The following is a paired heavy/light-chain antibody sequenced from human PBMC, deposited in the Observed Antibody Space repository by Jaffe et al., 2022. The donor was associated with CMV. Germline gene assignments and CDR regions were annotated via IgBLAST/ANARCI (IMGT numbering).Light chain of an antibody. J-gene: IGLJ3*02. CDR1: SSNIGARHD. CDR2: GDT. CDR3: QSYDSGLSLWV. V-gene: IGLV1-40*01. Sequence: QSVLTQPPSVSGAPGQRVTISCTGSSSNIGARHDVQWYQQLPETAPKLLIYGDTNRPSGVPDRFSGSKSGTSASLAITGLQAEDEADYYCQSYDSGLSLWVFGGGTKLTVL.
Heavy chain of an antibody. CDR2: IYCGGNT. D-gene: IGHD4-17*01. Sequence: QLQLQESGPGLVKPSETLPLTCTVSGVFISSSSYCWGWVRQPPGKGLEWIGSIYCGGNTYYNPSLKSRVTISIDTPKKQFSLKLTSVTAADTAVYYCARHWDYARTGSFDNWGQGTLVTVSP. J-gene: IGHJ4*02. V-gene: IGHV4-39*01. CDR1: GVFISSSSYC. CDR3: ARHWDYARTGSFDN.